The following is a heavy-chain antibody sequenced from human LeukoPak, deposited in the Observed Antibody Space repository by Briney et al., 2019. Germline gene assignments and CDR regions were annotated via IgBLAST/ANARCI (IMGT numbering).Heavy chain of an antibody. CDR1: GYTFTNYG. Sequence: SVKVSCKASGYTFTNYGINWVRQAPGQGLEWMGEIIPIFGTANYAQKFQGRVTITADKSTSTAHMELSSLRSEDTAVYYCARVNTMVRGVIITKWFDPWGQGTLVTVSS. J-gene: IGHJ5*02. CDR2: IIPIFGTA. D-gene: IGHD3-10*01. V-gene: IGHV1-69*06. CDR3: ARVNTMVRGVIITKWFDP.